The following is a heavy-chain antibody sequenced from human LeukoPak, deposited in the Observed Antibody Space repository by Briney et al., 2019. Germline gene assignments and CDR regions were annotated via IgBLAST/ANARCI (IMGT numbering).Heavy chain of an antibody. Sequence: ASVKVSCKASGFSLSTSAVHWVRQAPGQGLEWMGWISAYSGNTNYAQKLQGRVTMTTDTSTSTAYVELRSLRSDDTAIYYCARAITIFGVVYYYGMDVWGQGTTVTVSS. CDR3: ARAITIFGVVYYYGMDV. CDR1: GFSLSTSA. V-gene: IGHV1-18*01. D-gene: IGHD3-3*01. CDR2: ISAYSGNT. J-gene: IGHJ6*02.